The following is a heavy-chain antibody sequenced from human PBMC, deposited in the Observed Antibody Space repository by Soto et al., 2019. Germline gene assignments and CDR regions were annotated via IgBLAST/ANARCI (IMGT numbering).Heavy chain of an antibody. V-gene: IGHV4-59*01. D-gene: IGHD6-25*01. Sequence: SETLSLTCTVSSDSISSYYWSWIRQPPGKRLEWIGYISYSGSTDYNPSLKSRVTISGDTSKNQFSLKVSSVTAADTAVYYCARGTSWQRPFDYWGQGTLVTASS. CDR2: ISYSGST. CDR1: SDSISSYY. J-gene: IGHJ4*02. CDR3: ARGTSWQRPFDY.